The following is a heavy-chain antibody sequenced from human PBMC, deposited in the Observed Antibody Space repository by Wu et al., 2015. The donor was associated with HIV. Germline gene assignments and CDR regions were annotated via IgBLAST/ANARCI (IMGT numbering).Heavy chain of an antibody. CDR1: GYAFTSKY. CDR3: ARDRIIDNWFDP. Sequence: QVHLVQSGAEMKKPGASVKVSCKTSGYAFTSKYVHWVRQAPGQGLEWMGIINPGGGSPNYAQKFRDRLVMTRDTSTSTIYMELRSLRSDDTAVYYCARDRIIDNWFDPWGQGTLVTVSS. J-gene: IGHJ5*02. V-gene: IGHV1-46*01. CDR2: INPGGGSP.